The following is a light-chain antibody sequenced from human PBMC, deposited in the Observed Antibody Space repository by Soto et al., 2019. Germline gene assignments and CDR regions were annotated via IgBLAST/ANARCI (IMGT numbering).Light chain of an antibody. Sequence: DIQMTQFPPTLSASIGDRVTITCRASQTISSSLAWYQQKPGKAPKLLIYKASTLETGVPSRFSGSGSGTEFTLTINSLQPDDFATYYCQQYDSYSPYTFGQGTRLELK. CDR1: QTISSS. V-gene: IGKV1-5*03. CDR2: KAS. CDR3: QQYDSYSPYT. J-gene: IGKJ2*01.